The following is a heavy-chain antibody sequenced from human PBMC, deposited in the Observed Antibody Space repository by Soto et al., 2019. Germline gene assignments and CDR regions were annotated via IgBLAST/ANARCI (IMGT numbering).Heavy chain of an antibody. CDR1: GFTFSSYG. D-gene: IGHD3-9*01. V-gene: IGHV3-30*18. J-gene: IGHJ4*02. CDR3: AKTVLNVLRYFDWLFAVDY. Sequence: AGGSLRLSCAATGFTFSSYGMHWVRQAPGKGLEWVAVISYDGSNKYYADSVKGRFTISRDNSKNTLYLQMNSLRAEDTAVYYCAKTVLNVLRYFDWLFAVDYWGQGTLVTVSS. CDR2: ISYDGSNK.